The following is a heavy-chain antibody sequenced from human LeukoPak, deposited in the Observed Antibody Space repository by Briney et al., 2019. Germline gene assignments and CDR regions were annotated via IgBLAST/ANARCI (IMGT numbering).Heavy chain of an antibody. D-gene: IGHD3-22*01. V-gene: IGHV1-46*01. Sequence: ASVKVSCKASGYSFTAYSIVWVRQAPGQGLEWMGIINPSHGSTTYAQKFQGRVTMTRDTSTSTVYMELGSLRSEDTALYYCARGDVYDSSGYNWFDPWGQGTLVIVSS. J-gene: IGHJ5*02. CDR1: GYSFTAYS. CDR2: INPSHGST. CDR3: ARGDVYDSSGYNWFDP.